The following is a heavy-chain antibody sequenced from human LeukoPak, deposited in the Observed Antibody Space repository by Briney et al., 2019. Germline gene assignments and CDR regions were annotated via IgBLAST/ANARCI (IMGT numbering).Heavy chain of an antibody. CDR2: IHPSGGST. D-gene: IGHD6-13*01. Sequence: GASVKVSCKASGYTFTSYYMHWVRQAPGQGLEWMGIIHPSGGSTRYAQKFQGRVTMTRDTSTSTVYMELSSLRSEDTAVYYCARVGVIAAAIRTFDYWGQGTLVTVSS. V-gene: IGHV1-46*01. J-gene: IGHJ4*02. CDR1: GYTFTSYY. CDR3: ARVGVIAAAIRTFDY.